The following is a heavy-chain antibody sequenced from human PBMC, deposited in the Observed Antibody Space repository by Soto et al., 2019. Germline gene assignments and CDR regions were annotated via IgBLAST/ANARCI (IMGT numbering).Heavy chain of an antibody. J-gene: IGHJ6*03. V-gene: IGHV4-4*02. Sequence: PSETLSLTCAVSSGSISSSNWWSWVRQPPGKGLEWIGEIYHSGSTNYNPSLKSRVTISVDKSKNQFSLKLSSVTAADTAVYYCARAPGRIQLWLRSQGYYMDVWGKGTTVTVSS. CDR3: ARAPGRIQLWLRSQGYYMDV. D-gene: IGHD5-18*01. CDR2: IYHSGST. CDR1: SGSISSSNW.